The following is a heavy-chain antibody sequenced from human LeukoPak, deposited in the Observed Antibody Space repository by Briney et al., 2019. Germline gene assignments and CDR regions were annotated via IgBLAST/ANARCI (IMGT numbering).Heavy chain of an antibody. CDR1: GFTFSSYA. CDR2: ISGSGGRT. Sequence: LTGGSLRLSCAASGFTFSSYAMSWVRQAPGKGLEWVSGISGSGGRTHYADSVKGRFTISRDNSKNTLYLQMNSLRVEDTAVYYCAKDIRLSVGTSPFDYWGQGTLVTVSS. J-gene: IGHJ4*02. CDR3: AKDIRLSVGTSPFDY. V-gene: IGHV3-23*01. D-gene: IGHD4-23*01.